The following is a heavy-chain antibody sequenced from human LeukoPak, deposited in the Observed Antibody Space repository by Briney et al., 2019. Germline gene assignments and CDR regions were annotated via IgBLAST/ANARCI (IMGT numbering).Heavy chain of an antibody. CDR1: GGTFSSYA. Sequence: ASVKVSCKASGGTFSSYAISWVRQAPGQGLERMGGIIPIFGTANYAQKFQGRVTITADESTSTAYMELSSLRSEDTAVYYCAGGPMLYYGMDVWGQGTTVAVSS. J-gene: IGHJ6*02. CDR2: IIPIFGTA. V-gene: IGHV1-69*13. D-gene: IGHD3-16*01. CDR3: AGGPMLYYGMDV.